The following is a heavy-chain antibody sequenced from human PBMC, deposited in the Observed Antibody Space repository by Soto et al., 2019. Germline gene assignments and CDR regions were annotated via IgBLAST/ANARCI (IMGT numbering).Heavy chain of an antibody. V-gene: IGHV3-11*01. D-gene: IGHD5-18*01. Sequence: VGSLRLSCAASGFTFSDYYMSWIRQAPGKGLEWVSYISSSGSTIYYADSVKGRFTISRDNAKNSLYLQMNSLRAEDTAVYYCARDFGALTSLHTAMVRGNDYWGQGTLVTVSS. CDR2: ISSSGSTI. CDR1: GFTFSDYY. CDR3: ARDFGALTSLHTAMVRGNDY. J-gene: IGHJ4*02.